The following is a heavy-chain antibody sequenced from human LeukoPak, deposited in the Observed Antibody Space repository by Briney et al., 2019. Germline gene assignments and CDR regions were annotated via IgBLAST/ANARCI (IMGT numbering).Heavy chain of an antibody. V-gene: IGHV1-69*01. CDR1: GGTFSSYA. CDR3: ALGIAAAGEKNWFDP. J-gene: IGHJ5*02. CDR2: IIPIFGTA. D-gene: IGHD6-13*01. Sequence: ASVKVSCKASGGTFSSYASSWVRQAPGQGLEWMGGIIPIFGTANYAQKFQGRVTITADESTSTAYMELSSLRSEDTAVYYCALGIAAAGEKNWFDPWSQGTLVTVSS.